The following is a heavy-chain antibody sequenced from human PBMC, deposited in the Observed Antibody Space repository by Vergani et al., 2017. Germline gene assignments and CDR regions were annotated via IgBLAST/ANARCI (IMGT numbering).Heavy chain of an antibody. CDR2: SSGSGGST. CDR1: GFTFSSYA. D-gene: IGHD6-19*01. J-gene: IGHJ4*02. V-gene: IGHV3-23*01. Sequence: EVQLLESGGGLVQPGGSLRLSCAASGFTFSSYAMSWGRQAPGKGLEWVSASSGSGGSTYYADSVKGRFTISRDNSKNTLYLQMNSLRAEDTAVYYCAKSYIEGCSGWDYFDYWGQGTLVTVSS. CDR3: AKSYIEGCSGWDYFDY.